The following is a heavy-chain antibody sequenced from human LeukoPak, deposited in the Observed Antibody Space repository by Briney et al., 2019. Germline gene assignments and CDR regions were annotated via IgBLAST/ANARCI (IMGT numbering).Heavy chain of an antibody. Sequence: SETLSLTCAVSGGPISSDGYSWSWIRQPPGKGLEWIGYIYHSGSTYYNPSLKSRATISVDRSKNQFSLNLSSATAADTAVYYCARGSGGIYYGGIDYWGQGTLVIVSS. CDR2: IYHSGST. J-gene: IGHJ4*02. D-gene: IGHD1-26*01. CDR1: GGPISSDGYS. V-gene: IGHV4-30-2*01. CDR3: ARGSGGIYYGGIDY.